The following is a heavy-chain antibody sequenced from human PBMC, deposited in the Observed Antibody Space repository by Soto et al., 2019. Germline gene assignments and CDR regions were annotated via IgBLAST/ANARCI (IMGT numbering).Heavy chain of an antibody. J-gene: IGHJ4*02. D-gene: IGHD1-1*01. Sequence: EVQLVESGGGLVQPGWSLRLSCVASGFTSKDYSMHWVRQLAGKGLEWVAGINYPSKRMGYADSVRGRFTISRDNARNSLYLQMNSLRPEDTATYYCARDVQPGGADSWGRGTLVIVSS. CDR1: GFTSKDYS. CDR2: INYPSKRM. V-gene: IGHV3-9*02. CDR3: ARDVQPGGADS.